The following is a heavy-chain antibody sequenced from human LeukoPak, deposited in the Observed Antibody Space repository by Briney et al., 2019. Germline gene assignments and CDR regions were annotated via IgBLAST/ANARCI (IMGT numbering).Heavy chain of an antibody. CDR1: GGSISSGSYY. CDR2: IYTSGST. J-gene: IGHJ5*02. Sequence: PSETLSLTCTVSGGSISSGSYYWSWIRQPAGKGLEWIGRIYTSGSTNYNPSLKSRVPISVDTSKNQFSLKLSSVTAADTAVYYCARVTISDVSWFDPWGQGTLVTVSS. D-gene: IGHD3-3*01. V-gene: IGHV4-61*02. CDR3: ARVTISDVSWFDP.